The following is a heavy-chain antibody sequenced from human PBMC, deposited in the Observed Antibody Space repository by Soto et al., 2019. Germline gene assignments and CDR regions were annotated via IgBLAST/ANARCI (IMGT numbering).Heavy chain of an antibody. CDR1: GGSISSYY. CDR2: FYPTGKT. J-gene: IGHJ6*02. Sequence: QVQLQESGPGLVKPSETLSLTCTVSGGSISSYYWCWTRQPAGKGLEWIGRFYPTGKTNYNPSLQSRLTMSADTSRNRFSLNLTSVTAADTAVYYCARCGLDYGMDVWGQGTTVTVSS. D-gene: IGHD3-16*01. CDR3: ARCGLDYGMDV. V-gene: IGHV4-4*07.